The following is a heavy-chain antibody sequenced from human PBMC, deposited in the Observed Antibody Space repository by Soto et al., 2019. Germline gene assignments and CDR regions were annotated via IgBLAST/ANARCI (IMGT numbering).Heavy chain of an antibody. CDR2: ISNNGSVT. D-gene: IGHD2-15*01. CDR3: ARDRGYDAHDYYYNAMDV. J-gene: IGHJ6*02. Sequence: GSLRLSCAVSGFTFSNFSINWVRQAPGKGLEWLSYISNNGSVTYYADSVKGRFTISRDNARNSMYLQMNSLRAEDTAVYYCARDRGYDAHDYYYNAMDVWGQGTMVTVSS. CDR1: GFTFSNFS. V-gene: IGHV3-48*01.